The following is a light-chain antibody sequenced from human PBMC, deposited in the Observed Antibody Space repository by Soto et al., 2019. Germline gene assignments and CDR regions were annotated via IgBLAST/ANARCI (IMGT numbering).Light chain of an antibody. V-gene: IGKV3-11*01. CDR3: QERSNWPQLT. CDR1: QSVSTS. Sequence: EIVLTQSPATLSLSPGERATLPCRASQSVSTSLAWYQQRPGQAPRLLIYDVSNRAAGVPARFSGSGSGTDFTLTISNLEPEDFAIYYCQERSNWPQLTFGGGTTVEIK. J-gene: IGKJ4*01. CDR2: DVS.